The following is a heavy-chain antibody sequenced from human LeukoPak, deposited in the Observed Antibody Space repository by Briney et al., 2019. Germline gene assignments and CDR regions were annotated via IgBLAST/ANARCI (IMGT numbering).Heavy chain of an antibody. CDR2: INHSGST. Sequence: SETLSLTCAVYGGSFSGYYWSWIRQPPGKGLEWIGEINHSGSTNYNPSLKSRVTISVDTSKNQFSLKLISVTAADTAVYYCARGDFWSGYFSVWGQGTTVTVSS. J-gene: IGHJ6*02. D-gene: IGHD3-3*01. CDR3: ARGDFWSGYFSV. V-gene: IGHV4-34*01. CDR1: GGSFSGYY.